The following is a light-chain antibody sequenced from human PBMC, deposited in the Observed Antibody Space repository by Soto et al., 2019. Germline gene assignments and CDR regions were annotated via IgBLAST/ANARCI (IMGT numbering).Light chain of an antibody. J-gene: IGLJ1*01. V-gene: IGLV1-40*01. CDR2: GNS. CDR1: SSNIGAGYD. CDR3: QSYDSSLSARNV. Sequence: QSVLTQPPSVSGAPGQRVTISCTGSSSNIGAGYDVHWYQQLPGTAPKLLIYGNSNRPSGVPDRFSGSKSGTSASLAITGLQAEDEADYYCQSYDSSLSARNVFGTGTKVTVL.